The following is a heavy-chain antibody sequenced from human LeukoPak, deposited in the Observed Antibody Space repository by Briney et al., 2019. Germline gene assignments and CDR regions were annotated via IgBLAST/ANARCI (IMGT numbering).Heavy chain of an antibody. D-gene: IGHD5-12*01. Sequence: GGSLRLSCAVSGFTFSAHYIDWVRQAPGKGLEWVGGSGNKASSYTTEYAASVKGRFTISRDDSNNSLYLQMNSLKTEDTAVYWCTRGYSGDGIYAFDIWGQGAIVTVSS. CDR1: GFTFSAHY. CDR2: SGNKASSYTT. V-gene: IGHV3-72*01. CDR3: TRGYSGDGIYAFDI. J-gene: IGHJ3*02.